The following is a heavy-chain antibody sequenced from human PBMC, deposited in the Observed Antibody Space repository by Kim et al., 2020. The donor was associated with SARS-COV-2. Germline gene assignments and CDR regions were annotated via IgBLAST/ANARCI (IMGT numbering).Heavy chain of an antibody. J-gene: IGHJ4*02. V-gene: IGHV1-3*01. D-gene: IGHD5-12*01. Sequence: ASVKVSCKASGYTFTSYAMHWVRQAPGQRLEWMGWINAGNGNTKYSQKFQGRVTITRDTSASTAYMELSSLRSEDTAVYYCARVGGPSVARQFDYWGQGTLVTVSS. CDR2: INAGNGNT. CDR3: ARVGGPSVARQFDY. CDR1: GYTFTSYA.